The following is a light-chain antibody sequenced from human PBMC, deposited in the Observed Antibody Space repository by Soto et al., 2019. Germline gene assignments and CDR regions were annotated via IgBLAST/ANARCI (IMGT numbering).Light chain of an antibody. V-gene: IGLV2-8*01. Sequence: QSVLTQPPSASGSPGQSVTISCTGTSSDVGAYNYVSWFQQHPGKAPKLMIYEVTKRPSGVPDRFSGSKSGNTASLTVSGLQAEDEADYYCFSYAGGDHVLGTGTKLTVL. J-gene: IGLJ1*01. CDR3: FSYAGGDHV. CDR2: EVT. CDR1: SSDVGAYNY.